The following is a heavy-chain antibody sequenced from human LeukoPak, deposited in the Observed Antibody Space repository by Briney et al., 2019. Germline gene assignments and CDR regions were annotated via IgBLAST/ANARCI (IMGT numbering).Heavy chain of an antibody. V-gene: IGHV3-7*01. Sequence: GGSLRLPCAASGFTFSRSWMTWVRQVPGKGLEWVASIKEDRSEKKYLDSVRGRFTISRDNAKKSLYLQMNSLRAEDTAVYYCARDDGRGFDYWGQGTLVTVSS. CDR1: GFTFSRSW. CDR2: IKEDRSEK. J-gene: IGHJ4*02. D-gene: IGHD2-15*01. CDR3: ARDDGRGFDY.